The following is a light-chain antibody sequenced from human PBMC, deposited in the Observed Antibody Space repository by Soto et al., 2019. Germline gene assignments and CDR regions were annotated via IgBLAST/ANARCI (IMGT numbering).Light chain of an antibody. V-gene: IGKV2-24*01. Sequence: DIVLNQTPLSAPVTLGQPASFSCRSSRSVLHSDGNTYLSWLHQRPGQRPRLLIDQISKRLSGVPDRFSGSGAGTSFTLKISRVEAQDVGIYFCMQSLQLRTFGQGNKV. CDR2: QIS. CDR3: MQSLQLRT. J-gene: IGKJ1*01. CDR1: RSVLHSDGNTY.